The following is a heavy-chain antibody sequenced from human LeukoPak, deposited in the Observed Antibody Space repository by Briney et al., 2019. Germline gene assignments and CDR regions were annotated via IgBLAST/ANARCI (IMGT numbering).Heavy chain of an antibody. CDR1: GYSFTSYG. CDR2: ISGYNGNT. V-gene: IGHV1-18*01. Sequence: GASVKVSCKASGYSFTSYGISWVRQAPGQGLEWMGWISGYNGNTNYAEKLQGRVTMTADTSTTTAYMELRSLRSDDTAVYYCAREGSMAAVGMDYYYYYGMNVWGQGTTVTVSS. D-gene: IGHD6-13*01. CDR3: AREGSMAAVGMDYYYYYGMNV. J-gene: IGHJ6*02.